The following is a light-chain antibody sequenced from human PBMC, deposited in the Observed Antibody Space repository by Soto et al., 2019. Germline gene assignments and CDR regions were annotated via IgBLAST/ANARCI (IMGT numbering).Light chain of an antibody. Sequence: EIVLTQSPGTLSLSPGEKATLSCRASQTVSSSYLAWYRQKPGQAPRLLIYGASSRAAGVPDRFSGSGSGTDFTLNISSLEPEDFAVFYCQHYGTSQYTFGQGTKLEIK. CDR2: GAS. CDR1: QTVSSSY. J-gene: IGKJ2*01. V-gene: IGKV3-20*01. CDR3: QHYGTSQYT.